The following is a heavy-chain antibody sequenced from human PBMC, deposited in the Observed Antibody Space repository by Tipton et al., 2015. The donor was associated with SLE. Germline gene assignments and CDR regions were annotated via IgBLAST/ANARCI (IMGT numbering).Heavy chain of an antibody. V-gene: IGHV4-61*09. Sequence: TLSLTCTVSCGSISSGSYYCTWIRQPAGKGLEWIGHIFTTGSTNYNPSLKSRVTISVDTSKNQTSLKLRSVTAADTAVYYCARVYPNYGDYEYFQHWGQGTLVTVSS. CDR3: ARVYPNYGDYEYFQH. CDR2: IFTTGST. CDR1: CGSISSGSYY. J-gene: IGHJ1*01. D-gene: IGHD4-17*01.